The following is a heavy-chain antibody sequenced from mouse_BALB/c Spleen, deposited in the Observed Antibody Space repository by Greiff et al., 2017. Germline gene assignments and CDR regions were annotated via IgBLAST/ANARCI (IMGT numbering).Heavy chain of an antibody. V-gene: IGHV3-6*02. CDR1: GYSITSGYY. J-gene: IGHJ4*01. Sequence: EVKLVESGPGLVKPSQSLSLTCSVTGYSITSGYYWNWIRQFPGNKLEWMGYISYDGSNNYNPSLKNRISITRDTSKNQFFLKLNSVTTEDTATYYCARDHDGYFSMDYWGQGTSVTVSS. D-gene: IGHD2-3*01. CDR2: ISYDGSN. CDR3: ARDHDGYFSMDY.